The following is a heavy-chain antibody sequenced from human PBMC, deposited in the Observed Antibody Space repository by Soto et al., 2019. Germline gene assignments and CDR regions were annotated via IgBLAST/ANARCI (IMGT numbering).Heavy chain of an antibody. J-gene: IGHJ4*02. D-gene: IGHD3-3*01. V-gene: IGHV3-30*18. CDR3: AKGPEPTLRFLEWLYIDY. CDR2: ISYDGSNK. Sequence: GGSLRLSCAASGFTFSSYGMHWVRQAPGKGLEWVAVISYDGSNKYYADSVKGRFTISRDNSKNTLYLQMNSLRAEDTAVYYCAKGPEPTLRFLEWLYIDYWGQGTLVTVSS. CDR1: GFTFSSYG.